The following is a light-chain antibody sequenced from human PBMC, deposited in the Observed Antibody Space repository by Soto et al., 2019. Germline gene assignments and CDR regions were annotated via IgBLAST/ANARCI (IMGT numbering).Light chain of an antibody. J-gene: IGKJ2*01. CDR1: QSVDTN. Sequence: EIVLTQSPATLSVSPGDRVTFSCWASQSVDTNLAWFQQKPGQPPRLLIFRVSTRATGVPGRFSGSGSGTEFTLTISSLQSEDFAIYYCQQYKNWPPYTFGQGTKLEIK. CDR2: RVS. V-gene: IGKV3-15*01. CDR3: QQYKNWPPYT.